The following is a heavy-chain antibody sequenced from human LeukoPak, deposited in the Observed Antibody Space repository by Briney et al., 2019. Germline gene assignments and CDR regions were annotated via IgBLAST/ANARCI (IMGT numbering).Heavy chain of an antibody. CDR1: GYSFTNYW. V-gene: IGHV5-51*01. CDR2: IYPGDSDI. D-gene: IGHD5-24*01. J-gene: IGHJ4*01. Sequence: GESLKTSCEGSGYSFTNYWIGWVRQMPGRGLDWMGIIYPGDSDIRYSPSFQGQVTISADKSISTAYLQWSSLKPSDTAMYYCARSRDGYTSYYFDYWGHGTLVTVSS. CDR3: ARSRDGYTSYYFDY.